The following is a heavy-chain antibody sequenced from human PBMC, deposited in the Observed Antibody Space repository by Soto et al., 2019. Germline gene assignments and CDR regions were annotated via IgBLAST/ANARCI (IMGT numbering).Heavy chain of an antibody. CDR1: GGSISSYF. J-gene: IGHJ4*02. Sequence: ETLSLTCTVSGGSISSYFWTWIRQPAGKGLEWIGRIHTSGTTNYNPSLKSRVTMSVDTSKNQFSLKLNSVTAADTAVYYCARENVVVLSAFIDYWGQGTLVTVSS. CDR2: IHTSGTT. CDR3: ARENVVVLSAFIDY. V-gene: IGHV4-4*07. D-gene: IGHD2-15*01.